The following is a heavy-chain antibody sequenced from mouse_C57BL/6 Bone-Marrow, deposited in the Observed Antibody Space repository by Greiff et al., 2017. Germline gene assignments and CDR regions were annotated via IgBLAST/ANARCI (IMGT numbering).Heavy chain of an antibody. Sequence: EVKLQQSGGGLVKPGGSLKLSCAASGFTFSSYTMSWVRQTPEKRLEWVATISGGGGNTYYPDSVKGRFTISRANAKNTLYLQMSSLRSDDTAWYYCARHDYYGSSYYVDYWGQGTTLTVSS. CDR1: GFTFSSYT. D-gene: IGHD1-1*01. CDR3: ARHDYYGSSYYVDY. V-gene: IGHV5-9*01. J-gene: IGHJ2*01. CDR2: ISGGGGNT.